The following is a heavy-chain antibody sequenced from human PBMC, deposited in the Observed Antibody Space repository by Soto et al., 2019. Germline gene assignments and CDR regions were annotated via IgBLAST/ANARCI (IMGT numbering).Heavy chain of an antibody. D-gene: IGHD2-2*01. Sequence: GESLRISWKGSGYSFTSSWISGWRQMPGKGLEWMGRIDPSDSYSNYSPSFQGHVTISAHKSISTAYLQWSSLKASDTAMYFCAIYSDTSSFHDYFHTWGNGITVKVS. CDR3: AIYSDTSSFHDYFHT. CDR2: IDPSDSYS. J-gene: IGHJ6*03. CDR1: GYSFTSSW. V-gene: IGHV5-10-1*01.